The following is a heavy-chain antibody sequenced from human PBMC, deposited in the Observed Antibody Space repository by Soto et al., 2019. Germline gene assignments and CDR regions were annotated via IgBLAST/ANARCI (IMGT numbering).Heavy chain of an antibody. CDR1: GESFSGYI. CDR3: ARGLITGSHYSGGWYYFDS. CDR2: INHSGSA. J-gene: IGHJ4*02. V-gene: IGHV4-34*01. D-gene: IGHD6-19*01. Sequence: SETLSLTCAVFGESFSGYIWTWIPQTPGKGLQWIGQINHSGSAYYNPSLKSRVTISVHTSNSQFSLELSSVTAADTAVYYCARGLITGSHYSGGWYYFDSWGQGTQVTVSS.